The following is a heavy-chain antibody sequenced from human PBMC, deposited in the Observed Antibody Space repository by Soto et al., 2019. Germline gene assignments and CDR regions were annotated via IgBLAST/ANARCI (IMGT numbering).Heavy chain of an antibody. CDR2: IWYDGSNK. J-gene: IGHJ6*02. CDR1: GFTFSSYG. CDR3: ARDIAAAGTSYYYYGMDV. D-gene: IGHD6-13*01. Sequence: QVQLVESGGGVVQPGRSLRLSCAASGFTFSSYGMHWVRQAPGKGLEWVAVIWYDGSNKYYADSVKGRFTISRDNSKNTLYLQMNSLRAEDTAVYYWARDIAAAGTSYYYYGMDVWGQGTTVTVSS. V-gene: IGHV3-33*01.